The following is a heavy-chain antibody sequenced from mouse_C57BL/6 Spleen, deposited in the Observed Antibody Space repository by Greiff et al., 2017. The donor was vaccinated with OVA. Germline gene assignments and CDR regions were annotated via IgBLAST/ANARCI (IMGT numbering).Heavy chain of an antibody. CDR3: ASYYGSSPFFDY. CDR1: GYAFSSSW. Sequence: QVQLKESGPELVKPGASVKISCKASGYAFSSSWMNWVKQRPGKGLEWIGRIYPGDGDTNYNGKFKGKATLTADKSSSTAYMQLSSLTSEDSAVDFCASYYGSSPFFDYWGQGTTLTVSS. V-gene: IGHV1-82*01. CDR2: IYPGDGDT. J-gene: IGHJ2*01. D-gene: IGHD1-1*01.